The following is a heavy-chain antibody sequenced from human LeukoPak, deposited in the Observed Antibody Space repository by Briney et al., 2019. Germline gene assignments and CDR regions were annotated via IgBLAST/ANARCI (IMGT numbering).Heavy chain of an antibody. CDR2: ISSSSSTI. CDR3: ARDLNGGSGYYGMDV. Sequence: PGGSLRLPCAASGFTFSSYSMNWVRQAPGKGLEGVSYISSSSSTIYYADSVKGRFTISRDNAKNSLYLQMNSLRAEDTAVYYCARDLNGGSGYYGMDVWGQGTTVTVSS. D-gene: IGHD3-10*01. CDR1: GFTFSSYS. J-gene: IGHJ6*02. V-gene: IGHV3-48*04.